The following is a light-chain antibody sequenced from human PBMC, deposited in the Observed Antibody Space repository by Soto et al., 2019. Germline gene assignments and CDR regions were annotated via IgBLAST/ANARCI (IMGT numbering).Light chain of an antibody. CDR1: SSDIGAYNF. CDR2: DVN. J-gene: IGLJ2*01. Sequence: QLVLTQPASVSGSPGQSITISCTGTSSDIGAYNFVSWYQQHPGKAPKLMLYDVNIRPSGVSNRFSGSKSGNTASLTISGLQAEDEADYYCTSWTTSTTMIFGGVTQLTVL. V-gene: IGLV2-14*03. CDR3: TSWTTSTTMI.